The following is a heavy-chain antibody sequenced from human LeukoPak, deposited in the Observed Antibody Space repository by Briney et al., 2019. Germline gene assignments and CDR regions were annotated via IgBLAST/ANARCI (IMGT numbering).Heavy chain of an antibody. Sequence: SETLSLTCTVSGGSISSYYWSWIRRPPGKGLEWIGYIYYSGSTNYNPSLKSRVTISVDTSKNQFSLKLSSVTAADTAVYYCARQVDEYYSSSLYFDYWGQGTLVTVSS. CDR1: GGSISSYY. J-gene: IGHJ4*02. D-gene: IGHD6-13*01. CDR3: ARQVDEYYSSSLYFDY. CDR2: IYYSGST. V-gene: IGHV4-59*08.